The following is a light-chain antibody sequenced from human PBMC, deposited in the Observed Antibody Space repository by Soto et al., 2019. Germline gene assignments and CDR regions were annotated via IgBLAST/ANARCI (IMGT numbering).Light chain of an antibody. V-gene: IGLV2-14*01. J-gene: IGLJ1*01. CDR3: SSFTSTSTRL. CDR1: SSDIGSYDY. Sequence: QSALPQPASVSGSPGQSITISCTGTSSDIGSYDYVSWYQQHPGKAPNLIIYEVTDRPSGVSNRFSGSKSGNTASLTISGLQAEDEADYYCSSFTSTSTRLFGSGTKVTVL. CDR2: EVT.